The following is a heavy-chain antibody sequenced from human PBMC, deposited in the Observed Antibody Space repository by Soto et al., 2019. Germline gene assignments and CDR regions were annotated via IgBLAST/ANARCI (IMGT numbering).Heavy chain of an antibody. CDR3: APQEVGGSYVYTFDP. CDR1: GGSITSSSYY. J-gene: IGHJ5*02. D-gene: IGHD1-26*01. Sequence: QLHLRESGPGLVKPSETLSLTCTVSGGSITSSSYYWGWIRQPPGKGLEWIGSIYYSGSTYYNPSLKSRVTISVDTSKNQFSLKLSSVTAADTAVYYCAPQEVGGSYVYTFDPWGQGTLGTVSS. CDR2: IYYSGST. V-gene: IGHV4-39*01.